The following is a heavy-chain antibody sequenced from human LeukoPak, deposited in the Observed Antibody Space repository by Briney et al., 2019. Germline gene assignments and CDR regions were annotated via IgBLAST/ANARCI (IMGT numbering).Heavy chain of an antibody. J-gene: IGHJ4*02. CDR2: ISSNGGST. D-gene: IGHD2-15*01. CDR3: ATAGGGAGYCSGGSCYYFDY. CDR1: GFTFSSYA. Sequence: GGSLRLSCAASGFTFSSYAMHWVRQAAGKGLEYVSAISSNGGSTYYANSVKGRFTISRDNSKNTLYLQMGSLRAEDMAVYYCATAGGGAGYCSGGSCYYFDYWGQGTLVTVSS. V-gene: IGHV3-64*01.